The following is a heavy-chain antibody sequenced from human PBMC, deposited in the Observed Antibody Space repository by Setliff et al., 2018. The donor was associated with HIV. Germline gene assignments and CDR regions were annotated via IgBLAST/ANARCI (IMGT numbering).Heavy chain of an antibody. Sequence: ASVKVSCKASGGTFSSYAISWVRQAPGQGLEWMGGIIPIFGTANYAQKFQGRVTITTDESTSTAYMELSSLRSEDTAVYYCARGGYYYGSAVYYMDAWGKGTTVTVSS. CDR2: IIPIFGTA. CDR1: GGTFSSYA. V-gene: IGHV1-69*05. CDR3: ARGGYYYGSAVYYMDA. D-gene: IGHD3-10*01. J-gene: IGHJ6*03.